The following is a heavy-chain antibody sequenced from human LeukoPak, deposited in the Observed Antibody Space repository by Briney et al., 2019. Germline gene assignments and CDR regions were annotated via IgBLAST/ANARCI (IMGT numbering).Heavy chain of an antibody. CDR1: GFTFTNYD. V-gene: IGHV1-8*01. J-gene: IGHJ4*02. CDR2: MNPRNGNT. Sequence: ASVKVSCKASGFTFTNYDINWVRQATGQGLEWIGWMNPRNGNTGYAQKFQGRVTMTRNTSISTAYMELSSLRSEDTAVYYCARVAGRSYSTRYYFGYWGQGTLVTVSS. D-gene: IGHD6-13*01. CDR3: ARVAGRSYSTRYYFGY.